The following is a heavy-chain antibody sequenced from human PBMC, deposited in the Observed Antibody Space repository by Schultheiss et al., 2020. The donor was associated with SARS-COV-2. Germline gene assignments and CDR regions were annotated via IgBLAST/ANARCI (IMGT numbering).Heavy chain of an antibody. CDR3: AKGHTGGVAGTFDY. Sequence: GGSLRLSCVLFGFTFSQSRMHWVRQAPGKGLEWVANIKQDGSEKYYVDSVKGRFTISRDNAKNSLYLQMNSLRVEDTALYYCAKGHTGGVAGTFDYWGQGTLVTVSS. CDR1: GFTFSQSR. D-gene: IGHD6-19*01. V-gene: IGHV3-7*03. CDR2: IKQDGSEK. J-gene: IGHJ4*02.